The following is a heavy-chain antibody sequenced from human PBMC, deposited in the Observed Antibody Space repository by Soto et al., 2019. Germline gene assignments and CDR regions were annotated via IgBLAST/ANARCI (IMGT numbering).Heavy chain of an antibody. V-gene: IGHV1-69*12. J-gene: IGHJ5*02. D-gene: IGHD3-22*01. Sequence: QVQLVQSGAEVKKPGSSVKVSCKASGGTFTTYAITWVRQPPGQGLEWMGGIIPILGTANYAQKFQGRVTITADESTSTAYMELSSLRSEDTAVYYCARDRGPSSGYYPYWFDPWGKGTLVTVSS. CDR3: ARDRGPSSGYYPYWFDP. CDR1: GGTFTTYA. CDR2: IIPILGTA.